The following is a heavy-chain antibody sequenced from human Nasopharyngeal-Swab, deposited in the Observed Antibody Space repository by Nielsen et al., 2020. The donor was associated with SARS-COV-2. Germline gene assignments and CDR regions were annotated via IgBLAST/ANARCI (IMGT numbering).Heavy chain of an antibody. Sequence: ASVKVSCKASGYTFTGYYMHWVRQAPGQGLEWMGWINPNSGGTNYAQKFQGRVTMTRDTSISTAYMELSRLRSDDTAVYYCARSRVFVVVPADYVDSRDALDIWGQGTMVTVSS. CDR1: GYTFTGYY. J-gene: IGHJ3*02. CDR2: INPNSGGT. V-gene: IGHV1-2*02. D-gene: IGHD2-2*01. CDR3: ARSRVFVVVPADYVDSRDALDI.